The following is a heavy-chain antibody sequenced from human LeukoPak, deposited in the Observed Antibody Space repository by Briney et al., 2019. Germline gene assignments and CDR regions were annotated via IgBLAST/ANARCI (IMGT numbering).Heavy chain of an antibody. Sequence: GGSLRLSCAASGFSVSNNYLSWVRQAPGRGREWVSVTYSGGDTHFADSVKGRFTISRDNSKNTLYLQMNSLRADDTAVYFCARERAHKTTARPYFYFYGMDAWGPGTAVTVSS. CDR3: ARERAHKTTARPYFYFYGMDA. D-gene: IGHD1-1*01. V-gene: IGHV3-66*01. CDR2: TYSGGDT. J-gene: IGHJ6*02. CDR1: GFSVSNNY.